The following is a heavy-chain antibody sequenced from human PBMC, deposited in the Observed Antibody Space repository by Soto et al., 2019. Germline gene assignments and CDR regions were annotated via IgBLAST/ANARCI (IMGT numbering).Heavy chain of an antibody. CDR3: AKLRGYNSDLHHTDYCMDV. CDR1: GFTFSSYA. J-gene: IGHJ6*02. V-gene: IGHV3-23*01. D-gene: IGHD6-19*01. CDR2: ISGSGSST. Sequence: LRLSCAASGFTFSSYALNWVRQAPGKGLQWVSVISGSGSSTHYADSVKGRFAISRDNSKNRLYLQMSSLRAEDTAVYYCAKLRGYNSDLHHTDYCMDVWGQAITVTVSS.